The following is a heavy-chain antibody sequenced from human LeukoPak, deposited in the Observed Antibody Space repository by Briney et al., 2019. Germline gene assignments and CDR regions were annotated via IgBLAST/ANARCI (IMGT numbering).Heavy chain of an antibody. CDR3: ARDNYYEGAFDV. CDR1: GGTISSYY. Sequence: SETLSLTCTVSGGTISSYYWNWIRQPPGKGLEWIGYVYYSGSTNYNPSLKSRVTTSLDASKNQFSLKLSSVTAADTAVYYCARDNYYEGAFDVWGQGTMVTVSS. V-gene: IGHV4-59*01. J-gene: IGHJ3*01. D-gene: IGHD3-22*01. CDR2: VYYSGST.